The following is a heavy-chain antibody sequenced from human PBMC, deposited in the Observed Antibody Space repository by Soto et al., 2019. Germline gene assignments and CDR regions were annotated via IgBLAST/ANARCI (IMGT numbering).Heavy chain of an antibody. CDR3: ARGSNWAFDI. CDR2: ITSSSSTI. Sequence: GGSLRLSCAASGFTFSSYTMDWVRQTPGKGLEWVSYITSSSSTIYYADSVKGRFTISRDNAKNSLYLQMNSLRAEDTAVYYCARGSNWAFDIWGQGTMVTVSS. CDR1: GFTFSSYT. D-gene: IGHD1-20*01. V-gene: IGHV3-48*01. J-gene: IGHJ3*02.